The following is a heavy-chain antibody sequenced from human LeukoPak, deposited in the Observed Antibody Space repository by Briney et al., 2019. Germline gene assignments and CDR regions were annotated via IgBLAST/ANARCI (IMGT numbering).Heavy chain of an antibody. CDR2: IYYSGST. D-gene: IGHD3-22*01. V-gene: IGHV4-59*01. CDR1: GGSISSYY. Sequence: SETLSLTCNVSGGSISSYYWSWIRQPPGKGLEWIGYIYYSGSTNYNPSLKSRVTISVDTSKNQFSLKLSSVTAADTAVYYCARESSAAYDSSGGVSFDYWGQGTLVTVSS. J-gene: IGHJ4*02. CDR3: ARESSAAYDSSGGVSFDY.